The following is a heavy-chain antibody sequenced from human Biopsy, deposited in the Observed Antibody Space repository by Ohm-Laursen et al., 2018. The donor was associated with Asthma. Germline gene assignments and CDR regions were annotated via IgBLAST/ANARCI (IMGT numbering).Heavy chain of an antibody. Sequence: SETLSLTCTVSGGSMTPTSHYWDWIRQAPGKGLEWIGYISYGGKTSYNPSHKNRVTISRDTSKNQFSLRLTSVTAADTAVYFCARRITIFGVVQKDHGMDAWGQGTLVTVSS. CDR1: GGSMTPTSHY. CDR3: ARRITIFGVVQKDHGMDA. J-gene: IGHJ5*02. V-gene: IGHV4-39*01. CDR2: ISYGGKT. D-gene: IGHD3-3*01.